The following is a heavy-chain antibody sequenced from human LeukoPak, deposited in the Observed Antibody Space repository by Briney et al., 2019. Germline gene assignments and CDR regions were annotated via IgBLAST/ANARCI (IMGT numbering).Heavy chain of an antibody. CDR2: IKTKSQGGTT. Sequence: GGSLRFSCAASGFSFSKAWMNGVRQAPGKGLEWVARIKTKSQGGTTDYAAPVKGRFAISRDDSENRVYLQMNSLKSEDTAVYYCAVGLGKTDTDYWGQGTLVTVSS. V-gene: IGHV3-15*05. D-gene: IGHD1-14*01. CDR1: GFSFSKAW. J-gene: IGHJ4*02. CDR3: AVGLGKTDTDY.